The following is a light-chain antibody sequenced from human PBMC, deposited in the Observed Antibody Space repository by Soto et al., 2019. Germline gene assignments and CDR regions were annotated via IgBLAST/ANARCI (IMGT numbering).Light chain of an antibody. Sequence: QSVLTQPPSVSAAPGQKVTISCSGSRSNIGNNYVSWYQQLPGTAPKLLIYDNNKRPSGIPDRFSGSKSGTSATLGITGLQTGDGADYYCGTWDSSLSAVVFGGGTKLTVL. CDR1: RSNIGNNY. CDR2: DNN. CDR3: GTWDSSLSAVV. V-gene: IGLV1-51*01. J-gene: IGLJ2*01.